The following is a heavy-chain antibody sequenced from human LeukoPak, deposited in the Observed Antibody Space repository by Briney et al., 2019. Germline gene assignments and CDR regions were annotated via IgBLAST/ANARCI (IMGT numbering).Heavy chain of an antibody. J-gene: IGHJ4*02. Sequence: GGSLRLSCAASGFTFSSYGMHWVRQAPGKGLEWVAFIRYDGSNKYYADSVKGRFTISRDNSKNTLYLQINSLRAEDTAVYYCAKRYCSGGSCYWAMGYWGQGTLVTVSS. CDR2: IRYDGSNK. CDR3: AKRYCSGGSCYWAMGY. V-gene: IGHV3-30*02. D-gene: IGHD2-15*01. CDR1: GFTFSSYG.